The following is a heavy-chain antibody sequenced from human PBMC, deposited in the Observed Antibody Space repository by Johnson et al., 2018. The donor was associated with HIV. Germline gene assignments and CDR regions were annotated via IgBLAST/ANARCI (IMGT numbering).Heavy chain of an antibody. V-gene: IGHV3-30*04. J-gene: IGHJ3*02. CDR1: GFTFSTYA. CDR2: LSYDGSIK. Sequence: QVQLVESGGGVVQPGKSLRLSCAASGFTFSTYAVHWVRQAPGKGLEWVAVLSYDGSIKYYADSVRGRFTISRDNSKNTLYLQMNSLRAEDTAGYYCAKDGSSSWYNGAFDIWGQGTMVTVSS. CDR3: AKDGSSSWYNGAFDI. D-gene: IGHD6-13*01.